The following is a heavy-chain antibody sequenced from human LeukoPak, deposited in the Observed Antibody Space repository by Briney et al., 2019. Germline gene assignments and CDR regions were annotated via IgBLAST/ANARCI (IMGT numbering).Heavy chain of an antibody. Sequence: SETLSLTCTVSGGSISSYYWSWIRQPPGKGLEWIGYIYYSGSTNYNPFLKSRVTISVDTSKNQFSLKLSSVTAADTAVYYCARFYDSSGYYYYFDYWSQGTLVTVSS. CDR2: IYYSGST. CDR1: GGSISSYY. CDR3: ARFYDSSGYYYYFDY. J-gene: IGHJ4*02. V-gene: IGHV4-59*01. D-gene: IGHD3-22*01.